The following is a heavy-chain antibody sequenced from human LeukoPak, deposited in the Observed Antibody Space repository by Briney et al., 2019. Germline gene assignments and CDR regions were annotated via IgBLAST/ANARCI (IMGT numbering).Heavy chain of an antibody. CDR3: ARAGFTFSDYFGSFFDY. J-gene: IGHJ4*02. CDR2: ISYDGTNK. D-gene: IGHD3-10*01. V-gene: IGHV3-30*04. Sequence: TGRSLRLSCAASGFIFSSYAMHWVRQAPGKGLEWVAAISYDGTNKYFADSVKGRFTISRDNSKNTLYLQMNSLRAEDTAVYYCARAGFTFSDYFGSFFDYWGQGTLVTVSS. CDR1: GFIFSSYA.